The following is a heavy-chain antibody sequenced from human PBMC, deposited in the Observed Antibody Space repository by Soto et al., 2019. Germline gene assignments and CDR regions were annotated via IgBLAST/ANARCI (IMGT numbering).Heavy chain of an antibody. V-gene: IGHV4-59*01. CDR3: AGGYVFWSGYPHSGYYYYGMDV. D-gene: IGHD3-3*01. CDR2: IYYSGST. CDR1: GGSISSYY. Sequence: SETLSLTCTVSGGSISSYYWSWIRQPPGKGLEWIGYIYYSGSTNYNPSLKSRVTISVDTSKNQFSLKLSSVTAADTAVYYCAGGYVFWSGYPHSGYYYYGMDVWGQGTTVTVSS. J-gene: IGHJ6*02.